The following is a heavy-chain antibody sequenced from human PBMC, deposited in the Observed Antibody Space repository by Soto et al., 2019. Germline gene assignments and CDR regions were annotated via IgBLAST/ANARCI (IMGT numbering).Heavy chain of an antibody. CDR3: AKGYRVVVADTGAFDI. D-gene: IGHD2-15*01. J-gene: IGHJ3*02. CDR2: ISWNSGSI. Sequence: GGSLRLSCAASGFTFDDYAMHWVRQAPGKGLEWVSGISWNSGSIGYADSVKGRFTISRDNAKNSLYLQMNSLRAEDTALYYCAKGYRVVVADTGAFDIWGQGTMVTVSS. V-gene: IGHV3-9*01. CDR1: GFTFDDYA.